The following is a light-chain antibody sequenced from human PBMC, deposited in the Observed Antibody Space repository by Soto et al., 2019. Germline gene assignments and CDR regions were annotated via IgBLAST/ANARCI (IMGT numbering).Light chain of an antibody. Sequence: QSPLSQPAALSVSPGQSITMSWTGTSSDPAIYNYVSWYQQKPGKAAKLMIYQVTNQPSADSTRFYASRSGNTASLTISRLRAEDEAYYYCTSYTYSSKYVDGSWTKITVL. CDR2: QVT. CDR1: SSDPAIYNY. J-gene: IGLJ1*01. V-gene: IGLV2-14*01. CDR3: TSYTYSSKYV.